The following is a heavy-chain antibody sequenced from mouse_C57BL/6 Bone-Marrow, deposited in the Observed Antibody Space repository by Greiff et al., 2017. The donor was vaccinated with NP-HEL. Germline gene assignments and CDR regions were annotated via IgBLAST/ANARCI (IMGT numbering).Heavy chain of an antibody. CDR1: GYSITSGYY. CDR3: ARGGLRAWFAY. D-gene: IGHD2-12*01. J-gene: IGHJ3*01. V-gene: IGHV3-6*01. CDR2: ISYDGSN. Sequence: DVKLQESGPGLVKPSQSLSLTCSVTGYSITSGYYWNWIRQFPGNKLEWMGYISYDGSNNYNPSFKNRISITRDTSKNQFFLKLNSVTTEDTATYYCARGGLRAWFAYWGQGTLVTVSA.